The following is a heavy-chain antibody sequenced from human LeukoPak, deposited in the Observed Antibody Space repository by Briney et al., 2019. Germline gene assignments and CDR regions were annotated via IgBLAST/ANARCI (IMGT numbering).Heavy chain of an antibody. CDR1: RFTFSSYA. J-gene: IGHJ4*02. V-gene: IGHV3-23*01. Sequence: TGGSLRLSCAASRFTFSSYAMSWVRQAPGKGLEWVSAISGSGGSTYYADSVKGRFTISRDNSKNTLYLQMNSLRAEDTAVYYCAKAGIAAAGRGYFDYWGQGTLVTVSS. D-gene: IGHD6-13*01. CDR3: AKAGIAAAGRGYFDY. CDR2: ISGSGGST.